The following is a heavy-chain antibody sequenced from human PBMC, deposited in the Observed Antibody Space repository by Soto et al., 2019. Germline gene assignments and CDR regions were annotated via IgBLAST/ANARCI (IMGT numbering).Heavy chain of an antibody. CDR3: ARDVSYGSGSYYYGYYYYYYGMDV. D-gene: IGHD3-10*01. CDR2: INPNSGGT. CDR1: GYTFTGYY. J-gene: IGHJ6*02. V-gene: IGHV1-2*04. Sequence: ASVKVSCKASGYTFTGYYMHRVRQAPGQGLEWMGWINPNSGGTNYAQKFQGWVTMTRDTSISTAYMELSRLRSDDTAVYYCARDVSYGSGSYYYGYYYYYYGMDVWGQGTTVTVSS.